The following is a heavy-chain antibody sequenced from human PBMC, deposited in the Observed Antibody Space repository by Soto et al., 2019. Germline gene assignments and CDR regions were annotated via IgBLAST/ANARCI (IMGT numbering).Heavy chain of an antibody. J-gene: IGHJ4*02. D-gene: IGHD6-19*01. Sequence: GGSLRLSCAASGFTFSSYGMHWVRQAPGKGLEWVAVIWYDGSNKYYADSVKGRFTISRDNSKNTLYLQMNSLRAEDTAVYYCARDGNRAVAGPYYFDYWGQGTLVTVSS. V-gene: IGHV3-33*01. CDR3: ARDGNRAVAGPYYFDY. CDR2: IWYDGSNK. CDR1: GFTFSSYG.